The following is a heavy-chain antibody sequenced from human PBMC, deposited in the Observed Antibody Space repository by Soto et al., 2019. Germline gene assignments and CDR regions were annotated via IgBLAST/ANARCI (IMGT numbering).Heavy chain of an antibody. Sequence: PSETLSLTCAVSGYSINSDYYWGWIRQPPGKGLEWIGSVNHSGSTYYNPSLKSRVTISVDTSKNQFSLKLSSVTAADTAVYYCARHERSGASIVVVGIRGFDPWGQGTLVTV. J-gene: IGHJ5*02. V-gene: IGHV4-38-2*01. CDR2: VNHSGST. CDR1: GYSINSDYY. D-gene: IGHD3-22*01. CDR3: ARHERSGASIVVVGIRGFDP.